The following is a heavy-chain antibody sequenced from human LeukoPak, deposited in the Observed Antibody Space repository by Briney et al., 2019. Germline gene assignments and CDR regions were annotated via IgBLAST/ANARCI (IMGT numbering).Heavy chain of an antibody. CDR1: GYRFTIYW. D-gene: IGHD1/OR15-1a*01. J-gene: IGHJ3*02. V-gene: IGHV5-51*01. CDR2: ICPGDSDI. CDR3: ARGGEHGGPRRPFDI. Sequence: PGESLKISCKGSGYRFTIYWIGWVRQMPGTGLEWMGIICPGDSDIRYSPSLQGQVSISADNSINTPYLQWSSVKASDTAMYYCARGGEHGGPRRPFDIWGQGTMVNVSS.